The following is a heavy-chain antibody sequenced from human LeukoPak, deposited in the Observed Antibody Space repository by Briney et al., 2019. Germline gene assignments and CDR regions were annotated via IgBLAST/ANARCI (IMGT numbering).Heavy chain of an antibody. CDR3: ARDGATGELPDWFDP. D-gene: IGHD1-26*01. Sequence: GASVKVSCKASGYTFTGYYMHWVRQAPGQGLEWMGIINPSGGSTSYAQKFQGRDTMTRDTSTSTVYMELSSLRSEDTAVYYCARDGATGELPDWFDPWGQGTLVTVSS. CDR2: INPSGGST. CDR1: GYTFTGYY. J-gene: IGHJ5*02. V-gene: IGHV1-46*01.